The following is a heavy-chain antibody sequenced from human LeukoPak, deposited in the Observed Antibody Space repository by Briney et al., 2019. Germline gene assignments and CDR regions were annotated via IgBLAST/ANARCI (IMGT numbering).Heavy chain of an antibody. V-gene: IGHV3-13*01. CDR1: GVSFSTTW. J-gene: IGHJ4*02. D-gene: IGHD3/OR15-3a*01. CDR3: ARGTGTYFDY. Sequence: GGSLILSCAASGVSFSTTWMHWVRQVTGKGLEWVSVIGAAGDTYYAGSVQGRFTISREIAKNSLFLQMNSLRAGDTAVYYCARGTGTYFDYWGQGTLVTVSS. CDR2: IGAAGDT.